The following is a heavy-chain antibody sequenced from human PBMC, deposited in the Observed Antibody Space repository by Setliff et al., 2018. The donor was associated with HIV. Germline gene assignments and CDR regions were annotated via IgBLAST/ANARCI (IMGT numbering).Heavy chain of an antibody. CDR2: IYTSKGT. J-gene: IGHJ4*02. Sequence: PSETLSLTCTVSGGSISGYHWNWLRQTPGKGLEWIGYIYTSKGTNYNHSLRTRVIISVDTSNQFSLKLSSVTAADAAVYYCARSPSYRSSWEYYFDYWGQGILVTVSS. D-gene: IGHD6-13*01. CDR1: GGSISGYH. V-gene: IGHV4-4*09. CDR3: ARSPSYRSSWEYYFDY.